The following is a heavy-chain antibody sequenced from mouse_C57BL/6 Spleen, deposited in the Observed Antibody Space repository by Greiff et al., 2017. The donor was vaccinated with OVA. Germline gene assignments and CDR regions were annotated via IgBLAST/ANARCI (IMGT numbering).Heavy chain of an antibody. CDR2: INPGSGGT. CDR3: ARSAPYGSSYGGFAY. CDR1: GYAFTNYL. V-gene: IGHV1-54*01. Sequence: VQLQQSGAELVRPGTSVKVSCKASGYAFTNYLIEWVKQRPGQGLEWIGVINPGSGGTNYNEKFKGKATLTADKSSSTAYMQLGSLTSEDSAVYFCARSAPYGSSYGGFAYWGQGTLVTVSA. J-gene: IGHJ3*01. D-gene: IGHD1-1*01.